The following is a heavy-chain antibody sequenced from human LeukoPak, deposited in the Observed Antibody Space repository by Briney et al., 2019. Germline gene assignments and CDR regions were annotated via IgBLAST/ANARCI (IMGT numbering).Heavy chain of an antibody. J-gene: IGHJ3*02. V-gene: IGHV3-9*01. CDR2: ISWNGGRI. CDR1: GFTFDDYG. D-gene: IGHD6-19*01. Sequence: SGGSLRLSCAASGFTFDDYGMHWVRQAPGKGLDWVSGISWNGGRILYADAVKGRITISRDNAKKSLYLQMDSLRPEDTALYYCAKAPGVAGTDAFDTWGQGTMVTVSS. CDR3: AKAPGVAGTDAFDT.